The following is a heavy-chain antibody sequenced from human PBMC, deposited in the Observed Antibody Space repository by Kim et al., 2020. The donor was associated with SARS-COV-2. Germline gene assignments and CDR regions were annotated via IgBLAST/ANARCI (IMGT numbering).Heavy chain of an antibody. CDR3: ARVVYDSSGYYYWFDP. D-gene: IGHD3-22*01. J-gene: IGHJ5*02. CDR1: GFTFSSYD. Sequence: GGSLRLSCAASGFTFSSYDMHWVRQATGKGLEWVSAIGTAGDTYYPGSVKGRFTISRENAKNSLYLQMNSLRAGDTAVYYCARVVYDSSGYYYWFDPWGQGTLVTVSS. V-gene: IGHV3-13*01. CDR2: IGTAGDT.